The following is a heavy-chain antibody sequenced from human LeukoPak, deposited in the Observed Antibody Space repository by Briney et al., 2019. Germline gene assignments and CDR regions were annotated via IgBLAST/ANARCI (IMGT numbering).Heavy chain of an antibody. Sequence: PGGSLRLSCAASGSTFSSYAMSWVRQAPGKGLEWVSAISGSGGSTYYADSVKGRFTISRDNSKNTLYLQMNSLRAEDTAVYYCAKVTGAAFDYDFWSGYYGYFQHWGQGTLVTVSS. V-gene: IGHV3-23*01. CDR1: GSTFSSYA. J-gene: IGHJ1*01. CDR3: AKVTGAAFDYDFWSGYYGYFQH. D-gene: IGHD3-3*01. CDR2: ISGSGGST.